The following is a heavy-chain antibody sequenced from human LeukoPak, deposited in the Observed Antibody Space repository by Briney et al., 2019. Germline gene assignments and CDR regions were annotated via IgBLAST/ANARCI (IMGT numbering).Heavy chain of an antibody. Sequence: SQTLSLTCTVSGGSISSGGYYWSWIRQHPGKGLEWIGYIYYSGSTNYNPSLKSRVTISVDTSKNQFSLKLSSVTAADTAVYYCARGVGDPDYSLDYWGQGTLVTVSS. D-gene: IGHD3-16*01. V-gene: IGHV4-31*03. J-gene: IGHJ4*02. CDR2: IYYSGST. CDR1: GGSISSGGYY. CDR3: ARGVGDPDYSLDY.